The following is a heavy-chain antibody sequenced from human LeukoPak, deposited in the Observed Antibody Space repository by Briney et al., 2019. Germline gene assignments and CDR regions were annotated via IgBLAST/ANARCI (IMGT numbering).Heavy chain of an antibody. D-gene: IGHD5-12*01. V-gene: IGHV4-31*03. CDR3: ARDLPLSGTFDI. Sequence: SETLSLTCTVSGGSISSGYYYCSWFRQHPGKGLEWIGYIHSSGSTYFNPSLKSRVTISLDTSKNQFSLKLSSVAAADTAVYYCARDLPLSGTFDIWGQGTMVTVSS. J-gene: IGHJ3*02. CDR2: IHSSGST. CDR1: GGSISSGYYY.